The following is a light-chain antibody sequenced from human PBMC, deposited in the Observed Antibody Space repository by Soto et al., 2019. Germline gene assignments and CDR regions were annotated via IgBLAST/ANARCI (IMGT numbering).Light chain of an antibody. CDR3: TSYTTNTIYV. Sequence: QSVLTQPASVSGSPGQSIIISCTGTSSDVGGYNYVSWFQHHPGKAPKLIIYEVSNRPSGVSDRFSGSKSGNTASLTISGLQAEDEADYYCTSYTTNTIYVFGTATKVTVL. CDR2: EVS. V-gene: IGLV2-14*01. J-gene: IGLJ1*01. CDR1: SSDVGGYNY.